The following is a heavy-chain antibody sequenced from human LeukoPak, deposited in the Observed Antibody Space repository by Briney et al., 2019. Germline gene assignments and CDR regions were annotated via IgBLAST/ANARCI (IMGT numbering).Heavy chain of an antibody. CDR1: GGSISSSSYY. CDR2: IYYSGST. D-gene: IGHD3-10*01. J-gene: IGHJ5*02. CDR3: ASVYGSGSS. Sequence: SETLSLTCTVSGGSISSSSYYWGWIRQPPGKGLEWIGSIYYSGSTYYNPSLKSRVTISVDTSKNQFSLKLSSVTAADTAVYYCASVYGSGSSWGQGTLVTVSS. V-gene: IGHV4-39*07.